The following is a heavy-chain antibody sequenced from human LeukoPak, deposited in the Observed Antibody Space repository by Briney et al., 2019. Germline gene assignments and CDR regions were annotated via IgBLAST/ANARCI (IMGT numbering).Heavy chain of an antibody. Sequence: ASVKVSCKASGYTFTTYYMHWVRQAPGQGLEWMGMINPSGGSTSYAQKFQGRVTNTRDTSTFTVYMELSSLRSDDTAVYYCARDGSSSWEDYWGQGTLVTVSS. J-gene: IGHJ4*02. CDR3: ARDGSSSWEDY. V-gene: IGHV1-46*01. CDR1: GYTFTTYY. D-gene: IGHD6-13*01. CDR2: INPSGGST.